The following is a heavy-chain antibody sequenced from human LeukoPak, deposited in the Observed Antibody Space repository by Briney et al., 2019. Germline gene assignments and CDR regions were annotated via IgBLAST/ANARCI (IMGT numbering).Heavy chain of an antibody. CDR3: ARVLRGLYYFDY. J-gene: IGHJ4*02. D-gene: IGHD3-3*01. V-gene: IGHV4-31*03. CDR2: IYYSGST. Sequence: SQTLSLTCTVSGGSTSSGGYYWSWIRQHPGKGLEWIGYIYYSGSTYYNPSLKSRVTISVDTSKNQFSLKLSSVTAADTAVYYCARVLRGLYYFDYWGQGTLVTVSS. CDR1: GGSTSSGGYY.